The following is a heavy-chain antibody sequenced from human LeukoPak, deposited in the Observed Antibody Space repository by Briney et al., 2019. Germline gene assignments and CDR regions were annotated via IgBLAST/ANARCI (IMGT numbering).Heavy chain of an antibody. Sequence: SVKVSCKASGYTFTGYYMHWVRQAPGQGLEWMGWINPNSGGTNYAQKFQGRVTMTRDTSISTAYMELSRLRSDDTAVYYCARGRPLLGNQPNYYFDYWGQGTLVTVSS. D-gene: IGHD1-14*01. J-gene: IGHJ4*02. V-gene: IGHV1-2*02. CDR1: GYTFTGYY. CDR2: INPNSGGT. CDR3: ARGRPLLGNQPNYYFDY.